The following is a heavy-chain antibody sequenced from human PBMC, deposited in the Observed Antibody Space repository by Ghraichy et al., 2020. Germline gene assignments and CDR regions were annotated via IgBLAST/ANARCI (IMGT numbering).Heavy chain of an antibody. CDR2: IIPIFGTA. D-gene: IGHD4-17*01. CDR3: ARDGGGYGDPDYYYYMDV. Sequence: SVKVSCKASGGTFSSYAISWVRQAPGQGLEWMGGIIPIFGTANYAQKFQGRVTITADESTSTAYMELSSLRSEDTAVYYCARDGGGYGDPDYYYYMDVGGKGTTVTVSS. V-gene: IGHV1-69*13. J-gene: IGHJ6*03. CDR1: GGTFSSYA.